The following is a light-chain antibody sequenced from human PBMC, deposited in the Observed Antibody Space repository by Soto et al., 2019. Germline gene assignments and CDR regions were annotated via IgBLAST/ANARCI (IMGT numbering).Light chain of an antibody. CDR3: HQYGTSPAT. CDR1: QSVRSTY. V-gene: IGKV3-20*01. Sequence: EIVLTQSPGTLSLSPGERATLPCRASQSVRSTYVAWYQQKPGQAPRRLIFDASSRATGIPDRFSGSGSGTDFTLTISRLEPEDFAVYYCHQYGTSPATFGQGTKVEIK. CDR2: DAS. J-gene: IGKJ1*01.